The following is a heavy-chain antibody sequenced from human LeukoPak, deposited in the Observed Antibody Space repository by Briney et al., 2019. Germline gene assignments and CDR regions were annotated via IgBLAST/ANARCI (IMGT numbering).Heavy chain of an antibody. CDR1: RGSINSYY. D-gene: IGHD1-26*01. V-gene: IGHV4-4*07. CDR3: GRQGYTASYYFLDF. CDR2: IYTTGAT. Sequence: SETLSLTCTVSRGSINSYYWGWVRQPPGKGLESIGRIYTTGATKYNPSLKSRVTMSIDTSTNQFSLNPRSMTPADTAVYYCGRQGYTASYYFLDFWRRRTLVGVS. J-gene: IGHJ4*02.